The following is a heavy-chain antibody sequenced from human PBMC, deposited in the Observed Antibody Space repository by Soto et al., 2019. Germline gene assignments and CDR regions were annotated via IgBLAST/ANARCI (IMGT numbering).Heavy chain of an antibody. CDR2: IYYSGST. Sequence: SETLSLTCTVSGGSISSSSYYWSWIRQHPGKGLEWIGYIYYSGSTYYNPSLKSRVTISVDTSKNQFSLKLSSVTAADTAVYYCARHNYDSSGTAVDVWGQGTTVTVS. V-gene: IGHV4-31*03. CDR1: GGSISSSSYY. D-gene: IGHD3-22*01. CDR3: ARHNYDSSGTAVDV. J-gene: IGHJ6*02.